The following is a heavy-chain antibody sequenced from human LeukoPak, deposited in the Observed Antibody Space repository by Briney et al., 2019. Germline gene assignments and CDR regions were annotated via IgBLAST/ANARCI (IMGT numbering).Heavy chain of an antibody. J-gene: IGHJ4*02. V-gene: IGHV4-34*01. CDR1: GGSFSGYY. Sequence: PSETLSLTCAVYGGSFSGYYWSWIRQPPGKGLEWIGEVNRSGSTNYNPSLKSRVTISVDTSKNQFSLKLSSVTAADTAVYYCARGSPMVRGGRVDYWGQGTLVTVSS. CDR2: VNRSGST. D-gene: IGHD3-10*01. CDR3: ARGSPMVRGGRVDY.